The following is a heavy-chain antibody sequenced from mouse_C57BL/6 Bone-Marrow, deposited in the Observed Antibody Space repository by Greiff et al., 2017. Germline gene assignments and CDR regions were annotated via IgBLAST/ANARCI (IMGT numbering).Heavy chain of an antibody. Sequence: QVQLQQSGAELVRPGASVKMSCKASGYTFTSYYMHWVKQTPRQGLEWIGAIYPGNGDTSYNQKFKGKATLTVDKSSSTAYMQLSSLTSDDSAVYFCARDSPRYFDVWGTGTTVTVSA. V-gene: IGHV1-12*01. J-gene: IGHJ1*03. CDR2: IYPGNGDT. CDR1: GYTFTSYY. D-gene: IGHD2-12*01. CDR3: ARDSPRYFDV.